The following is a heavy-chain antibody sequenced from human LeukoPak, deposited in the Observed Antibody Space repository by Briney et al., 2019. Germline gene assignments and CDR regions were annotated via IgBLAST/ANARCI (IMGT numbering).Heavy chain of an antibody. J-gene: IGHJ5*02. D-gene: IGHD2/OR15-2a*01. CDR1: GYTFTGYY. Sequence: GASVKVSCKASGYTFTGYYMHWVRQAPGQGLEWMGWINPNSGGTNYAQKFQGRVTMTRDTSISTAYMELSRLRSDDTAVYYCARPSFRKVTKNWFDPWGQGTLVTVSS. CDR2: INPNSGGT. V-gene: IGHV1-2*02. CDR3: ARPSFRKVTKNWFDP.